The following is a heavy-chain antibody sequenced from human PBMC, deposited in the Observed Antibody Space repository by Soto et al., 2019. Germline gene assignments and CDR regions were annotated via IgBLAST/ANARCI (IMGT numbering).Heavy chain of an antibody. J-gene: IGHJ6*02. V-gene: IGHV6-1*01. CDR1: RDSVSSNSAA. Sequence: PSQALSLTWVISRDSVSSNSAAWNWIRQSPSRGLEWLGRTYYRSQWYNDYAVAVKGRIIINPDTSKNQFSLQLSSVTPEDTAVYYCARTVARDYYYKGVDVLGQRTTFTVS. CDR2: TYYRSQWYN. D-gene: IGHD2-21*01. CDR3: ARTVARDYYYKGVDV.